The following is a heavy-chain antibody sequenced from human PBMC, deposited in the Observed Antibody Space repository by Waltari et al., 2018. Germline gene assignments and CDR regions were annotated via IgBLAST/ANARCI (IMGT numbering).Heavy chain of an antibody. J-gene: IGHJ3*02. Sequence: EVQLLESGGDLVQPGGSLRLSCAASGFTFSSYAISCVRQAPGKGLEWVSVIYSGGSTYYADSVKGRFTISRDNSKNTLYLQMNSLRAEDTAVYYCAKDLPPHYYGSGSYFSAFDIWGQGTMVTVSS. D-gene: IGHD3-10*01. CDR1: GFTFSSYA. CDR2: IYSGGST. CDR3: AKDLPPHYYGSGSYFSAFDI. V-gene: IGHV3-23*03.